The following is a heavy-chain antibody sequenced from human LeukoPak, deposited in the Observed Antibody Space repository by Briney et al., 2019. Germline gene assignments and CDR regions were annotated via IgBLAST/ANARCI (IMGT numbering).Heavy chain of an antibody. CDR3: AKDPSVQGYDFWSGYYRSSGDYFDY. V-gene: IGHV3-23*01. D-gene: IGHD3-3*01. CDR2: ISGSGGST. CDR1: GFTFSSYA. J-gene: IGHJ4*02. Sequence: GGSLRLSCAASGFTFSSYAMSWVRQAPGKGLEWVSAISGSGGSTYYADSVKGRFTISRDNSKNTLYLQMNSLRAGDTAVYYCAKDPSVQGYDFWSGYYRSSGDYFDYWGQGTLVTVSS.